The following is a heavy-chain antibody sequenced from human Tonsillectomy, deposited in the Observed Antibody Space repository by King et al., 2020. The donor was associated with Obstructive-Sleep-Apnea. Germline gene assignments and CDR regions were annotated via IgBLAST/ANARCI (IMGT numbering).Heavy chain of an antibody. CDR1: GFTLMRYW. D-gene: IGHD4-17*01. J-gene: IGHJ4*02. CDR3: ARELYGDYGVDY. V-gene: IGHV3-74*01. CDR2: IKRDGIST. Sequence: DVQLVESGGGLVQPGGSLRLSCAASGFTLMRYWMHWVRQAPGKGVVVGSGIKRDGISTTYADSVRGRFPISRDNAKNTLYLQMNSLRAEDTAVYYCARELYGDYGVDYWGQGTLVTVSS.